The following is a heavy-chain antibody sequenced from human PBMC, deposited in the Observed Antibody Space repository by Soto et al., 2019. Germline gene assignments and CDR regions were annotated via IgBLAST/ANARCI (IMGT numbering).Heavy chain of an antibody. CDR2: IWYDGSEK. V-gene: IGHV3-33*01. CDR1: GFTFSNYG. J-gene: IGHJ4*02. CDR3: ARALYCSSTSCYAGY. Sequence: GGSLRLSCAASGFTFSNYGMHWVRQAPGKGLEWVAVIWYDGSEKYYVDSVKGRFTISRDNAKNSLYLQMNSLRAEDTAVYYCARALYCSSTSCYAGYWGQGTLFTVSS. D-gene: IGHD2-2*01.